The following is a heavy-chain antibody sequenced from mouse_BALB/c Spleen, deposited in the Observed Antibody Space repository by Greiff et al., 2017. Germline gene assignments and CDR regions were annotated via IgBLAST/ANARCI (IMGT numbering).Heavy chain of an antibody. D-gene: IGHD1-1*01. J-gene: IGHJ3*01. CDR2: ISNGGGST. Sequence: EVHLVESGGGLVQPRGSLKLSCAASGFTFSSYTMSWVRQTPEKRLEWVAYISNGGGSTYYPDTVKGRFTISRDNAKNTLYLQMSSLKSEDTAMYYCARHYYGSSYGFAYWGQGTLVTVSA. V-gene: IGHV5-12-2*01. CDR1: GFTFSSYT. CDR3: ARHYYGSSYGFAY.